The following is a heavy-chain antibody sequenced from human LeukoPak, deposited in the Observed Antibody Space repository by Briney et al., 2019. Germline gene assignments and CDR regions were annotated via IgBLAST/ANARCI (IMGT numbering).Heavy chain of an antibody. J-gene: IGHJ4*02. Sequence: EASVKVSCKASGYTFTGYYMHWVRQTPEQGLEWMGWINPNSGGTNYAQKFQGRVTMTRDTSISTAYMELSRLRSDDTAVYYCARDGVAAAGGWEGDFDYWGQGTLVTVSS. CDR2: INPNSGGT. CDR3: ARDGVAAAGGWEGDFDY. D-gene: IGHD6-13*01. V-gene: IGHV1-2*02. CDR1: GYTFTGYY.